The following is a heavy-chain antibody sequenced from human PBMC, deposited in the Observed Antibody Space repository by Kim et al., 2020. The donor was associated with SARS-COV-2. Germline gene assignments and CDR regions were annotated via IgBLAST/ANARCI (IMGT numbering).Heavy chain of an antibody. V-gene: IGHV4-59*01. CDR1: GGSISSYY. CDR3: ASDRSDYGSGSYYDYYHGMDV. J-gene: IGHJ6*02. D-gene: IGHD3-10*01. CDR2: IYYSGST. Sequence: SETLSLTCTVSGGSISSYYWSWIRQPPGKGLEWIGYIYYSGSTNYNPSLKSRVTISVDTSKNQFSLKLSSVTAADTAVYYCASDRSDYGSGSYYDYYHGMDVWGQGTTVTVSS.